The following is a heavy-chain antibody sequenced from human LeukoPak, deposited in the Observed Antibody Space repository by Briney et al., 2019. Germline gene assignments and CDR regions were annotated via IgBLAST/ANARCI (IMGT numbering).Heavy chain of an antibody. CDR3: ARGGGSRYDSSGYYREGDYYFDY. J-gene: IGHJ4*02. CDR1: GGSISSGSYY. CDR2: IYSSGST. D-gene: IGHD3-22*01. Sequence: SQTLSLTCTVSGGSISSGSYYWTWIRQPAGEGLEWIGRIYSSGSTNYNPSLKSRVTISADTSKNQFSLNLSSVTAADTAVYYCARGGGSRYDSSGYYREGDYYFDYWGQGTLVTVSS. V-gene: IGHV4-61*02.